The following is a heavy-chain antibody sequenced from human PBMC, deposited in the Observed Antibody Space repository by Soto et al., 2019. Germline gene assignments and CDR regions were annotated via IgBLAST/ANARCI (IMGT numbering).Heavy chain of an antibody. CDR3: TTGLRSGYDSHFDY. J-gene: IGHJ4*02. CDR2: IKSKTDGGTT. D-gene: IGHD5-12*01. V-gene: IGHV3-15*01. CDR1: GFTFSNAW. Sequence: GGSLRLSCAASGFTFSNAWMSWVRQAPGKGLEWVGRIKSKTDGGTTDYAAPVKGRFTISRDDSKNTLYLQMNSLKTEDTAVYYCTTGLRSGYDSHFDYWGQGTLVTVSS.